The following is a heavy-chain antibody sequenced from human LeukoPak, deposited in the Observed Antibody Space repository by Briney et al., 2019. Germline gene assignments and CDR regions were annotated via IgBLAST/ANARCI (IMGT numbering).Heavy chain of an antibody. V-gene: IGHV3-23*01. Sequence: HAGGSLRLSCAASGLTLSDYYMTWIRQAPGKGLEWVSAISGSGGSTYYADSVKGRFTISRDNSKNTLYLQMNSLRAEDTAVYYCAKDYGDYGSDYWGQGTLVTVSS. CDR1: GLTLSDYY. CDR2: ISGSGGST. D-gene: IGHD4-17*01. CDR3: AKDYGDYGSDY. J-gene: IGHJ4*02.